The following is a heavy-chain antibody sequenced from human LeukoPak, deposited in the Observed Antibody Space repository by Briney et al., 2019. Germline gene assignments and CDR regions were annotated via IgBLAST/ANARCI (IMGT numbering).Heavy chain of an antibody. CDR1: GGSISSGSYY. Sequence: SETLSLTCTVSGGSISSGSYYWSWIRQPAGKGLEWIGRIYTSGSTNYNPSLKSRVTIPVDTSKNQFSLKLSSVTAADTAVYYCARETRGYSYNYWGQGTLVTVSS. CDR2: IYTSGST. CDR3: ARETRGYSYNY. V-gene: IGHV4-61*02. J-gene: IGHJ4*02. D-gene: IGHD5-18*01.